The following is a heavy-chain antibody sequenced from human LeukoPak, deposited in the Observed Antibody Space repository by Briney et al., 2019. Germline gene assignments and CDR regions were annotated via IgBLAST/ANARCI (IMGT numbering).Heavy chain of an antibody. CDR3: ARADPHAAHFDY. CDR1: GFTFSSYS. CDR2: ISSSSSYI. Sequence: GGSLRLSCAASGFTFSSYSMNWVRQAPGKGLEWVSSISSSSSYIYYADSVKGRFTISRDNAKNSLYLQMNSLRAEDTAVYYCARADPHAAHFDYWGQGTLVTVSS. V-gene: IGHV3-21*01. J-gene: IGHJ4*02.